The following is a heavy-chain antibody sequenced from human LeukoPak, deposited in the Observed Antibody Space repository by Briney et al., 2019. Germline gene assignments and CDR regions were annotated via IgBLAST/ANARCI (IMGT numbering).Heavy chain of an antibody. J-gene: IGHJ5*02. Sequence: GGSLRLSCAASGFTLSRHWMSWFRQAPGKGLEWVSSISSSSSYIYYADSVKGRFTISRDNAKNSLYLQVNSLRAEDTAVYYCARDLYDSSGYMNWFDPWGQGTLVTVSS. V-gene: IGHV3-21*01. CDR3: ARDLYDSSGYMNWFDP. CDR2: ISSSSSYI. CDR1: GFTLSRHW. D-gene: IGHD3-22*01.